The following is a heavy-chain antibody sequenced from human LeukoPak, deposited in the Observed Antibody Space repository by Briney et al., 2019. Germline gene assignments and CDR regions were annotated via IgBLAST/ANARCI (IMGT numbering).Heavy chain of an antibody. CDR1: GGSISSGGYS. CDR2: IYHRGST. V-gene: IGHV4-30-2*05. Sequence: PSQTLSLTCAVSGGSISSGGYSWSWIRQPPGKGLEWIGYIYHRGSTYYNPSLKSRVTISVDTSKNQFSLKLSSVTAADTAVYYCARGQIVAPVDYWGQGTQVTVSS. J-gene: IGHJ4*02. CDR3: ARGQIVAPVDY. D-gene: IGHD3-22*01.